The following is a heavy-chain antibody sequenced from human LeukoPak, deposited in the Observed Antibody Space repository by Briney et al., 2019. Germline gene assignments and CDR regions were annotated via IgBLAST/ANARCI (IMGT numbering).Heavy chain of an antibody. CDR2: ISPSGDNT. J-gene: IGHJ5*02. CDR1: GFTFSSYT. Sequence: PGGSLRLSCATSGFTFSSYTMGWLLQAPGKGLEWASSISPSGDNTHYTDSVKGRFTITRDKSKSTVYLQRNSLRAEDTAVYFCARVLPSVILSNWLDVWGQGSLVTVSS. CDR3: ARVLPSVILSNWLDV. V-gene: IGHV3-23*01. D-gene: IGHD2-21*02.